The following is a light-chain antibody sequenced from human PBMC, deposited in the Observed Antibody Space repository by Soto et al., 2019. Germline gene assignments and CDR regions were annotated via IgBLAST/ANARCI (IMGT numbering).Light chain of an antibody. Sequence: EIVMTQSPVTLSVSPGERVTLSCRASQNVNINLAWYQQRPGQAPRVLIYGASNRASGIPDRFSGSGSGTDLTLTISSHEPDDFALYYCQKYKDRPLLTFGGGTRVEIK. V-gene: IGKV3D-15*01. CDR2: GAS. CDR3: QKYKDRPLLT. J-gene: IGKJ4*02. CDR1: QNVNIN.